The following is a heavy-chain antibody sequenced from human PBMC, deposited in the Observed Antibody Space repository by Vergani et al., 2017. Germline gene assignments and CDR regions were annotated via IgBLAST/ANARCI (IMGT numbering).Heavy chain of an antibody. Sequence: QVQLVQSGAEVKKPGSSVKVSCKASGGTFSSYAISWVRQAPGQGLEWMGRIIPIFGTANDAQKFQGRVTITADESTSTAYMELSSLRSEDTAVYYCAREAPANLITYRPDAFDIWGQGTMVTVSS. CDR1: GGTFSSYA. D-gene: IGHD3-10*01. CDR2: IIPIFGTA. J-gene: IGHJ3*02. CDR3: AREAPANLITYRPDAFDI. V-gene: IGHV1-69*13.